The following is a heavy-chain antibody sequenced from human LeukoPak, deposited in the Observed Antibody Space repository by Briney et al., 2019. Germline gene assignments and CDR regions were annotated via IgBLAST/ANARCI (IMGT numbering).Heavy chain of an antibody. Sequence: GASVKVSCKASGYTFTGYYMHWVRQAPGQGLEWMGWINPNSGGTNYAQKFQGRVTMTRDTSISTAYMELSRLRSDDTAVYYCARNYSSSPQGDAFDIWGQGTMVTVSS. V-gene: IGHV1-2*02. J-gene: IGHJ3*02. D-gene: IGHD6-6*01. CDR3: ARNYSSSPQGDAFDI. CDR2: INPNSGGT. CDR1: GYTFTGYY.